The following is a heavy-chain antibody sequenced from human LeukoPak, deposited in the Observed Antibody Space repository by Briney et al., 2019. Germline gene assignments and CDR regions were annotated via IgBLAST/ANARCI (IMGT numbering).Heavy chain of an antibody. CDR2: IYYSGST. V-gene: IGHV4-59*08. D-gene: IGHD3-22*01. CDR1: GGSISSYY. CDR3: ARGDYYASSGYQPDAFDI. Sequence: SETLSLTCTVSGGSISSYYWSWIRQPPGKGLEWIGYIYYSGSTNYNPSLKSRVTISVHTPKNQFSLKLSSVTAADTAVYYCARGDYYASSGYQPDAFDIWGQGTMVTVSS. J-gene: IGHJ3*02.